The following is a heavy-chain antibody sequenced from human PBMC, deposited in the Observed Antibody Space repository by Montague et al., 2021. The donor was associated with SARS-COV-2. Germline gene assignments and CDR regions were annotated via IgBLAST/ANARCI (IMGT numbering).Heavy chain of an antibody. V-gene: IGHV4-34*01. CDR3: ASGVLEPLDY. CDR2: INHSGST. D-gene: IGHD1-14*01. CDR1: GGSISSYY. J-gene: IGHJ4*02. Sequence: SETLSLTCTVSGGSISSYYWSWIRQPPGKGLEWIGEINHSGSTNYNPSLKSRVTISVDTSKNQFSLKLSSVTAADTAVYYCASGVLEPLDYWGQGTLVTVSS.